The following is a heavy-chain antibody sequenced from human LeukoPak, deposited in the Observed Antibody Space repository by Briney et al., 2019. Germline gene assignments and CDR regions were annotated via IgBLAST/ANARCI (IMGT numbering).Heavy chain of an antibody. CDR3: ARTGTAFDY. J-gene: IGHJ4*02. CDR2: IYYTGRT. Sequence: SETLSLTCTVSGGSISSHSWSWIRQPPGKGLEWIGCIYYTGRTNYNPSLKSRVTISLDTSKNQFSLKLSSVTAADTATYYCARTGTAFDYWGQGTLVTVSS. CDR1: GGSISSHS. D-gene: IGHD1-7*01. V-gene: IGHV4-59*11.